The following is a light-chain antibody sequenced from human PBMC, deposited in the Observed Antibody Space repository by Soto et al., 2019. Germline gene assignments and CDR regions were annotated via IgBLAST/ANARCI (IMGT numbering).Light chain of an antibody. J-gene: IGLJ1*01. CDR1: NSDVGGYNY. V-gene: IGLV2-8*01. Sequence: QSALTQPPSASGSPGQSVTISCTGTNSDVGGYNYVSWYQQYPGKAPKLIIYEVNERPSGVPDRFSGSKSGNTASLTVSGLQTADEADYYFSSYAGRNLYVFGTGTKVTVL. CDR2: EVN. CDR3: SSYAGRNLYV.